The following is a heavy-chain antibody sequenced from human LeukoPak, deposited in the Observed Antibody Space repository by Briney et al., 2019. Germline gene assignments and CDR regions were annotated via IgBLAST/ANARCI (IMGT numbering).Heavy chain of an antibody. D-gene: IGHD3-10*01. CDR1: GGSINSYY. V-gene: IGHV4-59*08. CDR2: IYYSGST. CDR3: ATLWTIRGGAGVFDY. J-gene: IGHJ4*02. Sequence: SETLSLTCTVSGGSINSYYWSWIRQPPGKGLEWRGYIYYSGSTNYNPSLKSRVSISVDTSKNKLSLKLNSVTAADTAVYFCATLWTIRGGAGVFDYWGQGTLVTVSS.